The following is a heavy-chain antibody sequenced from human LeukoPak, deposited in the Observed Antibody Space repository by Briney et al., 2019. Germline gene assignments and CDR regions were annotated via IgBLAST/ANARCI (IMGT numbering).Heavy chain of an antibody. CDR1: GGSISSYY. D-gene: IGHD2-15*01. CDR2: IYTSGST. Sequence: SETLSLTGTVSGGSISSYYWSWIRQPAGKGLEWIGRIYTSGSTNYNPSLKSRVTMSVDTSKNQFTLKLSSVTAADTAVYYCARDQGYCSGGSCYSNLHFDYWGQGTLVTVSS. V-gene: IGHV4-4*07. CDR3: ARDQGYCSGGSCYSNLHFDY. J-gene: IGHJ4*02.